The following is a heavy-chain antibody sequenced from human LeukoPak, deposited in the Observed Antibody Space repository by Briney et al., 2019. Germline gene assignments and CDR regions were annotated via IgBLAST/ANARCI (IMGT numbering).Heavy chain of an antibody. Sequence: SETLSLTCTVSGGSISSSSYYWGWIRQPPGKGLEWIGSIYYSGSTYYNPSLKSRVTISVDTSKNQFSLKLSSVTAADTAVYYCARETMVRGAYFDYWGQGTLVTVSS. CDR3: ARETMVRGAYFDY. CDR2: IYYSGST. D-gene: IGHD3-10*01. CDR1: GGSISSSSYY. V-gene: IGHV4-39*07. J-gene: IGHJ4*02.